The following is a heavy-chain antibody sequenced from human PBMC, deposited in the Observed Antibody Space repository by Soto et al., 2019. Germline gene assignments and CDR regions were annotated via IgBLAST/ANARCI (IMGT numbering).Heavy chain of an antibody. Sequence: QVQLVQSGAEVKKPGSSVKVSCKASGGTFSSYAISWVRQAPGQGLEWMGGIIPIFGTANYAQKFQGRVTITADKSTSTAYMELSSLRSEDTAVYYCARNAVHGGSHPKWRSSYYYYYGMDVWGQGTTVTVSS. CDR3: ARNAVHGGSHPKWRSSYYYYYGMDV. V-gene: IGHV1-69*06. J-gene: IGHJ6*02. CDR1: GGTFSSYA. D-gene: IGHD4-17*01. CDR2: IIPIFGTA.